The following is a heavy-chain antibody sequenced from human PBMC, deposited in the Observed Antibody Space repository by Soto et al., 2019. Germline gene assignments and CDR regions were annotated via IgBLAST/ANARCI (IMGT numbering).Heavy chain of an antibody. CDR3: ARDLSWGSNWYYYMDV. D-gene: IGHD7-27*01. Sequence: EVQLVESGGGLVQPGGSLRLSCATSGFILSDCAMNWVRQAPGKGLEWVSYISSSSSVIDYEDSVKGRFTVSRDNARNSLYFKMNSLRAEDTAVYYCARDLSWGSNWYYYMDVWGKGTTVTVSS. V-gene: IGHV3-48*01. J-gene: IGHJ6*03. CDR1: GFILSDCA. CDR2: ISSSSSVI.